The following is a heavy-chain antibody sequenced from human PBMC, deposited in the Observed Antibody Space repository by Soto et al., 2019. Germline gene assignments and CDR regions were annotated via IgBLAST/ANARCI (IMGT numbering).Heavy chain of an antibody. CDR2: IYHSGST. Sequence: SETLSLTCAVSGGSISSSNWWSWVRQPPGKGLEWIGEIYHSGSTNYNPSLKSRVTISVDKSKNQFSLKLSSVTAADTAVYYCTAVSGIIVGATRFDYWGQGTLVTVSS. V-gene: IGHV4-4*02. CDR1: GGSISSSNW. D-gene: IGHD1-26*01. CDR3: TAVSGIIVGATRFDY. J-gene: IGHJ4*02.